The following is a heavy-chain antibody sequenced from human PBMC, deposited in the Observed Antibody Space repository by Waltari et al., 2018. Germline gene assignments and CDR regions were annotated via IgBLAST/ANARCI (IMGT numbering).Heavy chain of an antibody. CDR3: ARESFFNTNNYGDNWFDP. CDR1: GYTFSAHF. J-gene: IGHJ5*02. D-gene: IGHD3-16*01. Sequence: VQLLQSGPEVKEPGASMKVSCETSGYTFSAHFIHWVRQAPGQGLEGMGWINPESGGTEYAQRFLGRVTMTRDTSISTVYLELNRLTADDTAVYYCARESFFNTNNYGDNWFDPWGQGSLVTVSS. CDR2: INPESGGT. V-gene: IGHV1-2*02.